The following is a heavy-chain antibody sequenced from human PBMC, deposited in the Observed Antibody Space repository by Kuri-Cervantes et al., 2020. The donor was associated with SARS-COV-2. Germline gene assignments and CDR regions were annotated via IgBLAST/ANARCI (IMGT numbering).Heavy chain of an antibody. J-gene: IGHJ3*02. CDR2: TYYSGST. Sequence: SETLSPTCAVYGGSFSGYYWSWIRQPPGKGLEWIGYTYYSGSTYYNPSLKSRVTISVDTSKNQFSLKLSSVTAADTAVYYCARERKPLDAFDIWGQGTMVTVSS. CDR1: GGSFSGYY. V-gene: IGHV4-30-4*08. CDR3: ARERKPLDAFDI.